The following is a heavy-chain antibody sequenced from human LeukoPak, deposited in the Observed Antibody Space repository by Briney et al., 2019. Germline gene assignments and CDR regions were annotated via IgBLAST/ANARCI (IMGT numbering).Heavy chain of an antibody. CDR2: IRSKARSYAT. D-gene: IGHD5-12*01. V-gene: IGHV3-73*01. CDR3: TSQVDEGY. CDR1: GFGFSTSG. J-gene: IGHJ4*02. Sequence: AGGSLRLSCAASGFGFSTSGMHWVRQASGKGLEWVGRIRSKARSYATTYAESVKGRFTISRDDSKNTAYLQMNSLKTEDTAVYYCTSQVDEGYWGQGTLVTVSS.